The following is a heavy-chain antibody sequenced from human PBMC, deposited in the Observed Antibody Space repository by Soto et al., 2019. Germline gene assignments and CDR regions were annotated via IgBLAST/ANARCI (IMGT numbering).Heavy chain of an antibody. J-gene: IGHJ6*02. CDR2: ISYDGSNK. CDR1: GFTFSSYG. Sequence: PGGSLRLSCAASGFTFSSYGMHWVRQAPGKGLEWVAVISYDGSNKYYADSVKGRFTISRDNSKNTLYLQMNSLRAEDTAVYYCAKTPREYRYGMDVWGQGTTVTVSS. CDR3: AKTPREYRYGMDV. V-gene: IGHV3-30*18. D-gene: IGHD2-2*02.